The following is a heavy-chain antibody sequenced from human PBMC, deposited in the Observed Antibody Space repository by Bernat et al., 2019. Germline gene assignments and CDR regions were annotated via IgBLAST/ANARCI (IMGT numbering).Heavy chain of an antibody. CDR2: IKSKTDGGTT. V-gene: IGHV3-15*01. D-gene: IGHD3-22*01. CDR3: TTAVYYYDSSGYYFVY. CDR1: GFTFSNAW. Sequence: EVQLVESGGGLVKPGGSLRLSCAASGFTFSNAWMSWVRQAPGKGLEWVGRIKSKTDGGTTDYAAPVKGRFTIPRDDSKNTLYLQMNSLKTEDTAVYYCTTAVYYYDSSGYYFVYWGQGTLVTVSS. J-gene: IGHJ4*02.